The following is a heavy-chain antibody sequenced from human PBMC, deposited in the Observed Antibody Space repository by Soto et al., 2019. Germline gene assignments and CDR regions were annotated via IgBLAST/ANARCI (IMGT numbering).Heavy chain of an antibody. D-gene: IGHD2-21*01. V-gene: IGHV3-21*01. CDR1: GFTFSSYS. J-gene: IGHJ6*02. CDR3: ARDFVYHILYYYYGMDV. CDR2: ISSSSSYI. Sequence: GVLRLSCAASGFTFSSYSMNWVRQAPGKGLEWVSSISSSSSYIYYADSVKGRFTISRDNAKNSLYLQMNSLRAEDTAVYYCARDFVYHILYYYYGMDVCGQRTTVTVSS.